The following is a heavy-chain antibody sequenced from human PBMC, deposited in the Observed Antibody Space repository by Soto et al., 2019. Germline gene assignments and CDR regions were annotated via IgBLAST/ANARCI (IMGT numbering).Heavy chain of an antibody. J-gene: IGHJ6*02. CDR1: GFTFSNAW. V-gene: IGHV3-15*01. CDR3: TAYPDPHYGMEV. Sequence: GGSLRLSCAASGFTFSNAWMSWVRQAPGKGLEWFGRIKSKTDGGTTDYAAPVKGRFTISRDDSKNTLYLQMNSLKTEDTAVYYCTAYPDPHYGMEVWGQGTTVTVSS. CDR2: IKSKTDGGTT.